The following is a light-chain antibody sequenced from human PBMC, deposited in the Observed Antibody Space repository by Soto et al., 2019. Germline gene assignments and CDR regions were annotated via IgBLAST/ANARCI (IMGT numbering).Light chain of an antibody. J-gene: IGKJ3*01. V-gene: IGKV4-1*01. Sequence: DIVMTQSPDSLAVSLGERATINCKSSQSVLYSSNNKNYLAWYQQKPGQPPKLLIYWASTRESGVSDRFYGSGSGTDFTLTIGSLQAEDVAVYYCQQYYGIPFTFGPGTKVDIK. CDR2: WAS. CDR3: QQYYGIPFT. CDR1: QSVLYSSNNKNY.